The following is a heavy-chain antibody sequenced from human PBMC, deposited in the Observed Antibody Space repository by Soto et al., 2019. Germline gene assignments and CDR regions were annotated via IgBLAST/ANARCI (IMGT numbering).Heavy chain of an antibody. Sequence: SETLSLTCAVSGGSVSAAGYSWSWIRQPPGGGLEWIGSIYYSGSTYYNPSLKSRVTISVDTSKNQFSLKLSSVTAADTAVYYCARGQGDNYFDYWGQGTLVTVSS. CDR1: GGSVSAAGYS. J-gene: IGHJ4*02. CDR3: ARGQGDNYFDY. D-gene: IGHD3-16*01. V-gene: IGHV4-30-2*03. CDR2: IYYSGST.